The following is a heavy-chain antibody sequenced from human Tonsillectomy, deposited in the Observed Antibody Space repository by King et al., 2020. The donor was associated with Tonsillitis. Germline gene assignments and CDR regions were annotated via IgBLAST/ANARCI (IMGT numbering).Heavy chain of an antibody. J-gene: IGHJ6*03. Sequence: LQLQESGPGLVKPSQTLSLTCTVSGDSISSGYYYWSWIRQPAGRGLEWIGRIFTYGTPNYNSSLKSRVAISLDTSNNQFSLNLSSVTAADTAVYYCARGNSGYHYGYSYFYMDVWGKGTTITVSS. CDR3: ARGNSGYHYGYSYFYMDV. D-gene: IGHD3-22*01. CDR2: IFTYGTP. CDR1: GDSISSGYYY. V-gene: IGHV4-61*02.